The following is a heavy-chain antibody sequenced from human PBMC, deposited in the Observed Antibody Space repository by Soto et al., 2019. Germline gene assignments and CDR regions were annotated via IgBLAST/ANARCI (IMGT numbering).Heavy chain of an antibody. CDR1: GYTFTSYG. CDR2: ISAYNGNT. V-gene: IGHV1-18*04. D-gene: IGHD1-26*01. Sequence: QVQLVQSGAEVKKPGASVKVSCKASGYTFTSYGISWVRQAPGQGLEWMGWISAYNGNTNYAQKLQGRVTMTTDTCTSTAYMELRSLRSDDTAVYYCARDHSGSYYVILSYYYYGMDVWGQGTTVTVSS. J-gene: IGHJ6*02. CDR3: ARDHSGSYYVILSYYYYGMDV.